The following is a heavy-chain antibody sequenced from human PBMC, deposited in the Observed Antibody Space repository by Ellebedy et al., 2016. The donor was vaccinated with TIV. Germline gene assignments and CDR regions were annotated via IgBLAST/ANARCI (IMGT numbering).Heavy chain of an antibody. J-gene: IGHJ4*02. D-gene: IGHD6-19*01. V-gene: IGHV3-30*03. CDR3: AREAYRSGRAGTFDY. CDR1: GFSLSSSV. CDR2: ISHDEGDK. Sequence: PGGSLRLSCAVSGFSLSSSVMHWVRQAPGKGLEWVALISHDEGDKQYADSVRGRATLYSDLSKNTVSLPMDRLREDDLAVYYCAREAYRSGRAGTFDYWGQGTLVTVSS.